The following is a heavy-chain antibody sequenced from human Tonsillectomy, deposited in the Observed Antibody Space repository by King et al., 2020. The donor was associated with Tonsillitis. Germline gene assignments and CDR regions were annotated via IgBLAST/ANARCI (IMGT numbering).Heavy chain of an antibody. V-gene: IGHV4-59*01. Sequence: MQLQESGPGLVKPSETLSLTCTVSGGSISSYYWSWIRQPPGKGLEWIGYIYYSGSTNYNPSLKSRVSISVDTSKNQFSLKLSSVTAAGTAVYYCARGHGWFGEHYFEYWGQGTLVTVSS. CDR2: IYYSGST. CDR1: GGSISSYY. J-gene: IGHJ4*02. D-gene: IGHD3-10*01. CDR3: ARGHGWFGEHYFEY.